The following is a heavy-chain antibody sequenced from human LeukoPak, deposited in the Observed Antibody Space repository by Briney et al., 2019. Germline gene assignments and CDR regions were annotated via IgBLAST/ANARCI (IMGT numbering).Heavy chain of an antibody. CDR3: ARGVDYDFWSGYSENYYYYMDV. J-gene: IGHJ6*03. D-gene: IGHD3-3*01. CDR2: IYHSGST. V-gene: IGHV4-4*02. Sequence: TSETLSLTCAVSGGSISSSNWWSWVRQPPGKGLEWIGEIYHSGSTNYNPSLKSRVTISVDTSKNQFSLKLSSVTAADTAVYYCARGVDYDFWSGYSENYYYYMDVWGKGTTVTVSS. CDR1: GGSISSSNW.